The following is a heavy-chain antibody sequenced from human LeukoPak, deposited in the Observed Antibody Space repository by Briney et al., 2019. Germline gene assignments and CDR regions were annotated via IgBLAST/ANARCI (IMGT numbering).Heavy chain of an antibody. CDR3: TRPDSSGYYYVS. D-gene: IGHD3-22*01. Sequence: PAGSLRLSCAASGFTFSGSAMHWVRQASGKGLEWVGRIRSKANSYATAYAASVKGRFTISRDDSKNTAYLQMNSLKTEDTAVYYCTRPDSSGYYYVSWGQGTLVTVSS. V-gene: IGHV3-73*01. J-gene: IGHJ5*02. CDR2: IRSKANSYAT. CDR1: GFTFSGSA.